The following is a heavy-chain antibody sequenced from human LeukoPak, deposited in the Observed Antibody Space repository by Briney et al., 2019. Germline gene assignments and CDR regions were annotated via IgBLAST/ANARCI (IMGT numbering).Heavy chain of an antibody. V-gene: IGHV3-7*03. CDR2: IKQDGSEK. CDR1: GFMFNNYW. CDR3: ARNVDTMAQGGYYFDY. J-gene: IGHJ4*02. D-gene: IGHD3-10*01. Sequence: GGSLRLSCAASGFMFNNYWMSWVRQAPGKGLEWEANIKQDGSEKYYVDSVKGRFTISRDNAKKSLYLQMNSLRAEDTAVYYCARNVDTMAQGGYYFDYWGQGSLVTVSS.